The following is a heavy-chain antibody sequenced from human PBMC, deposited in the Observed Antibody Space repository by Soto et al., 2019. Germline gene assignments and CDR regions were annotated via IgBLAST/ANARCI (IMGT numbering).Heavy chain of an antibody. CDR1: GFTFSSYA. CDR2: ISGSGGST. CDR3: AKDIGFGYDFWSGYYLFDY. D-gene: IGHD3-3*01. V-gene: IGHV3-23*01. Sequence: PGGSLRLSCAASGFTFSSYAMSWVRQAPGKGLEWVSAISGSGGSTYYADSVKGRFTISRDNSKNTLYLQMNSLGAEDTAVYYCAKDIGFGYDFWSGYYLFDYWGQGTLVTVSS. J-gene: IGHJ4*02.